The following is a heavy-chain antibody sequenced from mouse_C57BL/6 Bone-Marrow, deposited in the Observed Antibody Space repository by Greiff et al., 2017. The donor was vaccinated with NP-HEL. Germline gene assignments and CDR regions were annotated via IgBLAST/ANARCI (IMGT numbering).Heavy chain of an antibody. CDR1: GYTFSTSW. D-gene: IGHD6-1*01. CDR3: ARGESWGAFFDY. J-gene: IGHJ2*01. CDR2: IYPGDGDT. Sequence: QVQLQQSGPELVKPGASVKISCKASGYTFSTSWMNWMKQRPGKGLECIGRIYPGDGDTHYSGSFEGKASLTADKSSNSAYMQLSSLTSEDSAVYFCARGESWGAFFDYWGQGTTLTVSS. V-gene: IGHV1-82*01.